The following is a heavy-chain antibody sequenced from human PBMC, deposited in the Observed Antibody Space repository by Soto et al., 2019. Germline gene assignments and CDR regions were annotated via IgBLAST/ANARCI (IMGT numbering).Heavy chain of an antibody. CDR2: ISSSSSYI. CDR3: ARDLGLTGTAPPYSDY. Sequence: PGGSLRLSCAASGFTFSSYSMNWVRQAPGKGLEWVSSISSSSSYIYYADSVKGRFTISRDNAKNSLYLQMNSLRAEDTAVYYCARDLGLTGTAPPYSDYWGQGTLVTVSS. D-gene: IGHD1-7*01. J-gene: IGHJ4*02. V-gene: IGHV3-21*01. CDR1: GFTFSSYS.